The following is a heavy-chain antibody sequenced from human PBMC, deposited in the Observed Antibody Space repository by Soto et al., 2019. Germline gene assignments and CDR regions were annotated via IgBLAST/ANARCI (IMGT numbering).Heavy chain of an antibody. CDR1: GGTFSSYA. J-gene: IGHJ6*02. CDR2: IIPIFGTA. CDR3: ASLLWFGELLSYYYGMDV. V-gene: IGHV1-69*01. D-gene: IGHD3-10*01. Sequence: QVQLVQSGAEVKKPGSSVKVSCKASGGTFSSYAISWVRQAPGQGLEWMGGIIPIFGTANYAQKFQDRVTITADESTSTAYMELSSLRSEDTAVYYCASLLWFGELLSYYYGMDVWGQGTTVTVSS.